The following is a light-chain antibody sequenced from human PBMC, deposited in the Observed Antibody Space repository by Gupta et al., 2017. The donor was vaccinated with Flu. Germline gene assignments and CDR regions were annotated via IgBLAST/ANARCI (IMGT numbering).Light chain of an antibody. CDR1: QSVSNF. V-gene: IGKV3-11*01. J-gene: IGKJ4*01. CDR2: DAS. Sequence: PGERASLSCRASQSVSNFLAWYQQKPGQAPRLLIYDASNRATGIPARFSGSGSGTDFTLTISSLEPEDSAVYYCQQRRDLLTFGGGTRVQIK. CDR3: QQRRDLLT.